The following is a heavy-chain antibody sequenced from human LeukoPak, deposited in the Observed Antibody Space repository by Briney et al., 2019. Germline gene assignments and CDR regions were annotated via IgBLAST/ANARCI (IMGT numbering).Heavy chain of an antibody. CDR2: IYYSGST. CDR1: GGSISSGGYY. D-gene: IGHD2-8*01. Sequence: SETLSLTCTVSGGSISSGGYYWSWIRQHPGKGLEWIGYIYYSGSTYYNPSLKSRVTISVDTSKNQFSLKLSSVTAADTAVYYCARDCRHCTNGACFNYWYFDLWGRGTLVTVSS. CDR3: ARDCRHCTNGACFNYWYFDL. V-gene: IGHV4-31*03. J-gene: IGHJ2*01.